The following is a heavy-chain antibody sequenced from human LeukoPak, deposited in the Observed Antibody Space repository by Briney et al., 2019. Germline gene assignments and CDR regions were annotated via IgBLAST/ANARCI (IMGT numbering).Heavy chain of an antibody. CDR3: ARTRPPGSSWDSDAFDI. Sequence: PGRSLRLSCAASGFTFDDYAMHWVRQAPGKGLEWVSGISWNSGSIGYADSVKGRFTISRDNAKNTLYLQMNSLRAEDTAVYYCARTRPPGSSWDSDAFDIWGQGTMVTVSS. CDR1: GFTFDDYA. V-gene: IGHV3-9*01. D-gene: IGHD6-13*01. J-gene: IGHJ3*02. CDR2: ISWNSGSI.